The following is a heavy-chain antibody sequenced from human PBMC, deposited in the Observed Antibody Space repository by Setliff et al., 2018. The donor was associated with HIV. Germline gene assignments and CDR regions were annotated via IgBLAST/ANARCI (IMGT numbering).Heavy chain of an antibody. D-gene: IGHD4-17*01. V-gene: IGHV3-49*04. J-gene: IGHJ4*02. Sequence: SLRLSCKVSGFTFADYAISWVRQAAGKGLEWVGFIRTKSYGGTADYAASVTGRFIISRDDSKNSLFLQMDSLRAEDTAVYYCARSLHYGDYPYYFDYWGQGTLVTVSS. CDR3: ARSLHYGDYPYYFDY. CDR2: IRTKSYGGTA. CDR1: GFTFADYA.